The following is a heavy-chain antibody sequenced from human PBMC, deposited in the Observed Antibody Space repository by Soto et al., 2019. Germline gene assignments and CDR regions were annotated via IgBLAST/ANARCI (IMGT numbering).Heavy chain of an antibody. J-gene: IGHJ6*02. CDR3: AKDIGDIVVIPASISAYYALHV. V-gene: IGHV3-23*01. CDR1: GFTFSSYA. CDR2: ISGSGGST. D-gene: IGHD2-2*01. Sequence: EVQLLESGGGLVQPGGSLRLSCAASGFTFSSYAMSWVRQAPGKGLQWVSAISGSGGSTYYADSVKGRFTISRDNSKNTLYLQMNSQRAEDTAVYYCAKDIGDIVVIPASISAYYALHVWGQGTTVTVSS.